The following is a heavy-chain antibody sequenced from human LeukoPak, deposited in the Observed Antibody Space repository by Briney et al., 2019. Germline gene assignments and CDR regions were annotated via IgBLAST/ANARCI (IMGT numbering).Heavy chain of an antibody. CDR3: ARGRRPSFLRGNWFDP. V-gene: IGHV4-39*07. CDR1: GGSISSSSYY. CDR2: IYYSGST. Sequence: PSETLSLTCTVSGGSISSSSYYWGWIRQPPGKGLEWIGSIYYSGSTYYNPSLKSRVTISVDTSKNQFSLKLSSVTAADTAVYYCARGRRPSFLRGNWFDPWGQGTLVTVSS. D-gene: IGHD3-16*02. J-gene: IGHJ5*02.